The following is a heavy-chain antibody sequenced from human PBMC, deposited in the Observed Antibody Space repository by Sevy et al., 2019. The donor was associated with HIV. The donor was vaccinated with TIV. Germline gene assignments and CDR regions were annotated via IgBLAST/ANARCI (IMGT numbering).Heavy chain of an antibody. J-gene: IGHJ6*02. CDR1: GYTFTDTGYY. Sequence: ASFKVSCKASGYTFTDTGYYVHWVRQAPGQGLEWMGWINPKSGATNYAQKFQGRVTMTRDTSVSTANMELSRLRSDDTAVYYCARESYDFWTGPVDYDYGMDVWGQGTTVTVSS. CDR3: ARESYDFWTGPVDYDYGMDV. CDR2: INPKSGAT. V-gene: IGHV1-2*02. D-gene: IGHD3-3*01.